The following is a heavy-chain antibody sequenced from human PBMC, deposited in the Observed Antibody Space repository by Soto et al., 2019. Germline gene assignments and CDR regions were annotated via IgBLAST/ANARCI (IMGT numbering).Heavy chain of an antibody. V-gene: IGHV3-33*01. Sequence: QERLVESGGGVVQPGRSLRLSCAASGFTFSSYGMHWVRQTPGKGLEWVAVLGFDGGGRYYADSVKGRFTISRDNSKNTLDLQMDSLRVEDTALYYCAREPVGPDYAMDVWGQGTTVTVSS. CDR1: GFTFSSYG. CDR2: LGFDGGGR. D-gene: IGHD1-26*01. CDR3: AREPVGPDYAMDV. J-gene: IGHJ6*02.